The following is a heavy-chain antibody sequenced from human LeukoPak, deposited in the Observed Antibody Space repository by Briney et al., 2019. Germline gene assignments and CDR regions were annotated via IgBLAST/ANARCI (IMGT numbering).Heavy chain of an antibody. CDR1: GFTFSSYS. CDR3: ARDSYYYGSGSGLGAWFDP. CDR2: ISSSSSYI. V-gene: IGHV3-21*01. Sequence: GGSLRLSCAASGFTFSSYSMNWVRQAPGKGLEWVSSISSSSSYIYYADSVKGRFTISRDNAKNSLYLQMNSLRAEDTAVYYCARDSYYYGSGSGLGAWFDPWGQGTLVTVSS. D-gene: IGHD3-10*01. J-gene: IGHJ5*02.